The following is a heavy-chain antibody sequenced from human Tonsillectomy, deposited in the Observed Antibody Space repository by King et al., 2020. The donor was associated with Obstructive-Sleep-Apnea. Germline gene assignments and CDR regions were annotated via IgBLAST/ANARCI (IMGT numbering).Heavy chain of an antibody. CDR2: ISGSGDDT. J-gene: IGHJ4*02. CDR1: GFTFSSCA. Sequence: VQLVQSGGGLVQPGGSLRLSCGASGFTFSSCAMSWVRQAPGKGLEWVSVISGSGDDTYYADSVKGRFTISRDNSKNTLYLQMNSLRAEDTAVYYCAKPLSWGDFLTGYYPYWGQGTLVTVSS. V-gene: IGHV3-23*04. D-gene: IGHD3-9*01. CDR3: AKPLSWGDFLTGYYPY.